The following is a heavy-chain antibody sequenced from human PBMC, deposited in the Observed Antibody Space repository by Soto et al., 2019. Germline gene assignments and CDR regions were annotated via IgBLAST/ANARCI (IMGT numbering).Heavy chain of an antibody. J-gene: IGHJ5*02. CDR1: GGTFSSYA. V-gene: IGHV1-69*12. CDR2: IIPIFGTA. Sequence: QVQLVQSGAEVKKPGSSVKVSCKASGGTFSSYAISWVRQAPGQGLEWMGGIIPIFGTANYAQKFQGRVTITADESTSTAYMELSSLRSEDTAVYYCARVWGYCSGGSCKGRRSWFDPWGQGTLVTVSS. D-gene: IGHD2-15*01. CDR3: ARVWGYCSGGSCKGRRSWFDP.